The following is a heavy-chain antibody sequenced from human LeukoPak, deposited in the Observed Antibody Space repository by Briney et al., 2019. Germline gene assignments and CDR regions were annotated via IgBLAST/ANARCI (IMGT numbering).Heavy chain of an antibody. V-gene: IGHV1-18*01. D-gene: IGHD5-24*01. Sequence: GASVKVSCKASGYTFTSYGISWVRQAPGQGLEWMGWISAYDGNTNYAQKLQGRVTMTTDTSTSTAYMELRSLRSDDTAVYYCARDRGGSGWEMATIMAYWGQGTLVTVSS. CDR2: ISAYDGNT. CDR1: GYTFTSYG. J-gene: IGHJ4*02. CDR3: ARDRGGSGWEMATIMAY.